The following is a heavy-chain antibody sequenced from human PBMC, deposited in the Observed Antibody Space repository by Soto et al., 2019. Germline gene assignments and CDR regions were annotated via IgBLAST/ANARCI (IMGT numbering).Heavy chain of an antibody. CDR2: IYSGGST. Sequence: GGSLRLSCAASGFTVSSNYMSWVRQAPGKGLEWVSVIYSGGSTYYADSVKGRFTISRDNSKNTLYLQMNSLRAEDTAVYYCARSPSLRIAVAGHFDYWGQGTLVTVSS. V-gene: IGHV3-66*02. CDR3: ARSPSLRIAVAGHFDY. J-gene: IGHJ4*02. D-gene: IGHD6-19*01. CDR1: GFTVSSNY.